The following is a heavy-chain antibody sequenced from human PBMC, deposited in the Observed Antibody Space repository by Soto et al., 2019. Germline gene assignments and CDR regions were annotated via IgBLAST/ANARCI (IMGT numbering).Heavy chain of an antibody. CDR3: ARAPDIVVVPAAPEGVDYFDY. J-gene: IGHJ4*02. CDR1: GGSFSGYY. Sequence: PSETLSLTCAVYGGSFSGYYCSWIRQPPGKGLEWIGEINHSGSTNYNPSLKSRVTISVDTSKNQFSLKLSSVTAADTAVYYCARAPDIVVVPAAPEGVDYFDYLGQGTLVTVSP. D-gene: IGHD2-2*01. V-gene: IGHV4-34*01. CDR2: INHSGST.